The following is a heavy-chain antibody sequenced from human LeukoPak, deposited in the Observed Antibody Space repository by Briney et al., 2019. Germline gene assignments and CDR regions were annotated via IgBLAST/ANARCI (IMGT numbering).Heavy chain of an antibody. CDR2: ISGIVGST. CDR1: LFTFSSYG. V-gene: IGHV3-23*01. D-gene: IGHD1-26*01. CDR3: AKLSFPPWWEEGTIDY. J-gene: IGHJ4*02. Sequence: SGGSLRLSCAAALFTFSSYGMSWVRQAPGKGLECVSAISGIVGSTYYADSVKGRFAVSRDTSKRKLYLQMNSLRAEDTAVYYCAKLSFPPWWEEGTIDYWGQGTLVTVSS.